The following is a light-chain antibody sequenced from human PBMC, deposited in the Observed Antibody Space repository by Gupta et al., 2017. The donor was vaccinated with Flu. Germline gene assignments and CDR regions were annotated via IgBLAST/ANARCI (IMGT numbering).Light chain of an antibody. J-gene: IGLJ2*01. CDR1: SSNIGSNY. Sequence: RVTSSCSGSSSNIGSNYVSWYQQLPGTAPHLLIYKNNLRPSGVPERFSGSKSGTSASLAISGLRSEDEADYYCAAWDDSLSGMVFGGGTRLTVL. CDR3: AAWDDSLSGMV. CDR2: KNN. V-gene: IGLV1-47*01.